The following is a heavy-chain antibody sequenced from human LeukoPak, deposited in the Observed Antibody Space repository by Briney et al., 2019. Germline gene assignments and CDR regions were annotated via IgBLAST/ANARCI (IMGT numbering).Heavy chain of an antibody. V-gene: IGHV1-24*01. D-gene: IGHD6-13*01. CDR3: AQSWTHAFDI. CDR2: FDPEDGEA. Sequence: ASVKVSCKVSGYTLTELSMHWVRQAPGKGLEWMGGFDPEDGEAIYAQKFQGRVTMTEDTFTDTAYMELSSLRSEDTAVYYCAQSWTHAFDIWGQGTMVTVSS. CDR1: GYTLTELS. J-gene: IGHJ3*02.